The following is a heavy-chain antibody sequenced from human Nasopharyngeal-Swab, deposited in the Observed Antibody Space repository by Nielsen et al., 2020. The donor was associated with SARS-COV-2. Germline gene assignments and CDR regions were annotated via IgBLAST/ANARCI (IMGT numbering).Heavy chain of an antibody. CDR3: ARDEHGDNWFDP. V-gene: IGHV1-2*02. CDR1: GYSFTSYA. CDR2: INPNSGGT. J-gene: IGHJ5*02. Sequence: ASVKVSCKASGYSFTSYAMHWVRQAPGQGLEWMGWINPNSGGTNYAQKFQGRVTMTRDTSISTAYMELSRLRSDDTAVYYCARDEHGDNWFDPWGQGTLVTVSS. D-gene: IGHD1/OR15-1a*01.